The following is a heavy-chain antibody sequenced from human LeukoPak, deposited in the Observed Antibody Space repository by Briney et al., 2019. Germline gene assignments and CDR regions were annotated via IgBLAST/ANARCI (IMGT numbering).Heavy chain of an antibody. Sequence: SETLSLTCTVSGASISSYYWSWFRRPPGKGLEWIAYIFPSGSINFNPSLKSRVSISVDGSKNNFSLDLSSVTAADTAVYYCARRRDETATAAGYYHMDVWGKETTVTVSS. J-gene: IGHJ6*03. CDR2: IFPSGSI. CDR3: ARRRDETATAAGYYHMDV. V-gene: IGHV4-4*09. CDR1: GASISSYY. D-gene: IGHD3-22*01.